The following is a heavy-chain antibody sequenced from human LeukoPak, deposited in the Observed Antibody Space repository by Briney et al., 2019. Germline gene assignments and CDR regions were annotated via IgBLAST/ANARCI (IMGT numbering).Heavy chain of an antibody. D-gene: IGHD7-27*01. V-gene: IGHV3-30*03. CDR1: GFSFSNYG. CDR3: AREAKWGNWYFDL. Sequence: GGSLRLSCATSGFSFSNYGMQWVRQAPGEGLEWVAVVGSDGRAQVYADSVQGRFSISRDNSKNTMSLQMNSLRAEDTAVYYCAREAKWGNWYFDLWGRGTLVTVSS. J-gene: IGHJ2*01. CDR2: VGSDGRAQ.